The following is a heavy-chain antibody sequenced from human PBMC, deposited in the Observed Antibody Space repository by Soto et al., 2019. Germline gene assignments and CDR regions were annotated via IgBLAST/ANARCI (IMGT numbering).Heavy chain of an antibody. CDR3: ASLSAGYYYDSSGYYFDY. CDR1: GGSISSGGYY. V-gene: IGHV4-31*03. J-gene: IGHJ4*02. Sequence: SETLSLTCTVSGGSISSGGYYWSWIRQHPGKGLEWIGYIYYSGSTYSNPSLESRVTISVDTSKNQFSLKLTSVTAADTAVYYCASLSAGYYYDSSGYYFDYWGQGTLVTV. CDR2: IYYSGST. D-gene: IGHD3-22*01.